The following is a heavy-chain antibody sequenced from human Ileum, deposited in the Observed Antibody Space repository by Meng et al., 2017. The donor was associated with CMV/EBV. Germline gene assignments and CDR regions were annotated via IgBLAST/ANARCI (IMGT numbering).Heavy chain of an antibody. J-gene: IGHJ4*02. D-gene: IGHD6-13*01. Sequence: EVQLVESGGXLVKPGGSLRLSCAASGFTFSSYSMNWVRQAPGKGLEWVSSISSSSSYIYYADSVKGRLTISRDDAKNSLYLQMNSLRAEDTAVYYCARRLGSSWYFDYWGQGTLVTVSS. CDR1: GFTFSSYS. CDR2: ISSSSSYI. V-gene: IGHV3-21*01. CDR3: ARRLGSSWYFDY.